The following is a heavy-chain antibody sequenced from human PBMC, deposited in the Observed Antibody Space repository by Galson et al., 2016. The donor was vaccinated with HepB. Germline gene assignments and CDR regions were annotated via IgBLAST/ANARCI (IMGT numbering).Heavy chain of an antibody. CDR2: INWNGGTT. V-gene: IGHV3-20*04. Sequence: SLRLSCAASGFTFDDYGMNWARPVPGKGLEWVSGINWNGGTTNYVDSVKGRFTISRDNAKNSLYLQMNRLRAVDTALYYCAKSSGYYFVDSFDMWGQGTMVTVSS. CDR1: GFTFDDYG. J-gene: IGHJ3*02. CDR3: AKSSGYYFVDSFDM. D-gene: IGHD3-22*01.